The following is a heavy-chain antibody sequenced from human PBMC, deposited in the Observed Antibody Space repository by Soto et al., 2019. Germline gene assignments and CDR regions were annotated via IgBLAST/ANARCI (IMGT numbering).Heavy chain of an antibody. CDR1: GYTFTNYG. CDR2: ISAYNLNT. CDR3: ARVRNNLLGATELARDY. V-gene: IGHV1-18*04. D-gene: IGHD1-26*01. Sequence: SVKVSCKASGYTFTNYGITLVHQAPGTPLEWTGLISAYNLNTNYAQKLQRTVTMTTPTSPSTAYMELRSLRSDDTAVYYCARVRNNLLGATELARDYWGQGTLVTVSS. J-gene: IGHJ4*02.